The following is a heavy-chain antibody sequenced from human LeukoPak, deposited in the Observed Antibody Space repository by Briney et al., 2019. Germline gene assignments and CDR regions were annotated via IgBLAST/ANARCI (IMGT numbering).Heavy chain of an antibody. CDR1: GYSFTNFW. D-gene: IGHD4-17*01. CDR2: IYPGDSDT. Sequence: GESLQISCKGSGYSFTNFWIGWVRQMPGKGLEWMGVIYPGDSDTRYSPSFQGQVAISADKSISTAYLQWNSLKASDTAMYYCARQAAVYGDYGIDYWGQGTLVTVSS. CDR3: ARQAAVYGDYGIDY. V-gene: IGHV5-51*01. J-gene: IGHJ4*02.